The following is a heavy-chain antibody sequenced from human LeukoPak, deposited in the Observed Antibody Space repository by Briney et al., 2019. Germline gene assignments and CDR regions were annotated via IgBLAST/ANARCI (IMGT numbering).Heavy chain of an antibody. D-gene: IGHD5-24*01. V-gene: IGHV5-51*01. J-gene: IGHJ6*02. CDR2: IFPGETDI. Sequence: GESLQISCQGSGYRFIDYWIGWVRQVPGKGLEGMGIIFPGETDIKYSPSFQGQVTISADNSISTAYLQWSSLKASDTAKYYCVRYGLQGCRDGRCFTSFYYYGVDVWGQGSTVTVSS. CDR1: GYRFIDYW. CDR3: VRYGLQGCRDGRCFTSFYYYGVDV.